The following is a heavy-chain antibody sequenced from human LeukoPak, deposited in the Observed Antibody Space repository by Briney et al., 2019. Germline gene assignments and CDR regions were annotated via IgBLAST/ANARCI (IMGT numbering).Heavy chain of an antibody. V-gene: IGHV1-69*13. D-gene: IGHD3-22*01. CDR2: LIPIYGSA. Sequence: GASVKVSCKASGGSFTFTSHAISWVRQAPGQGLEWMGGLIPIYGSANYAQKFQGRVTITSDESTRTVYMELSSLRPEDSAVYYCAGFFYVNSGDAFDIWGQGTMVTVSS. CDR3: AGFFYVNSGDAFDI. J-gene: IGHJ3*02. CDR1: GGSFTFTSHA.